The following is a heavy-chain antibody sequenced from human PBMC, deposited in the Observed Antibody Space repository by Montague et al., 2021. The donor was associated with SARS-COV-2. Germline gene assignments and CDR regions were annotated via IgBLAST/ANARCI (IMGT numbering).Heavy chain of an antibody. CDR1: GGSISSSSYY. V-gene: IGHV4-39*01. D-gene: IGHD6-13*01. CDR3: ARKEMKYSSIWSTGGNWFDP. J-gene: IGHJ5*02. CDR2: IYYSGST. Sequence: SETLSLTCTVSGGSISSSSYYWGWIRQPPEKGLEWIGSIYYSGSTYYNPSLKSRVTISVDTSKNQFSLKLSSVTAADTAVYYCARKEMKYSSIWSTGGNWFDPWGQGTLVTVSS.